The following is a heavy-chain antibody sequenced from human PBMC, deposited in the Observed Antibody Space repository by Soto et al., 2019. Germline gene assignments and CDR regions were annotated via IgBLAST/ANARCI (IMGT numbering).Heavy chain of an antibody. CDR3: ATRSSDLSTGSLGTIDH. V-gene: IGHV5-51*01. CDR1: GYSFSTNW. D-gene: IGHD3-9*01. CDR2: IFPGDSDT. Sequence: GESLKISCKGSGYSFSTNWIGWVRQMPGKGLEWMGIIFPGDSDTRYSPSFQGQVTISADKSISTAYLQWSSLKASDTAMYYCATRSSDLSTGSLGTIDHWGQGTLVTVSS. J-gene: IGHJ4*02.